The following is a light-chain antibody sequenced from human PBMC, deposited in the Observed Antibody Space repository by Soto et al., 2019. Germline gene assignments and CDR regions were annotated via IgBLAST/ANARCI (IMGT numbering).Light chain of an antibody. CDR1: QSISSW. J-gene: IGKJ1*01. V-gene: IGKV1-5*03. Sequence: DIQMTQSPSTLSASVGDRVTITCRASQSISSWLAWYQQKPGKAPKLLIYKASSLESGVPSRFSGSGSGTEFTLNISRLQADDFATYYCQQYNNPWTFGQGTKVEIK. CDR3: QQYNNPWT. CDR2: KAS.